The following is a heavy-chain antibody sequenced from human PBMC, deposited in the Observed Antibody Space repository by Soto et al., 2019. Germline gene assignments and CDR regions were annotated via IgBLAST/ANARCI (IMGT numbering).Heavy chain of an antibody. Sequence: HPGGSLRLSCAASGFTFSSDWMSWVRQAPGKGLEWVANIKQDGSEKYYVDSVKGRFTISRDNAKNSLYLQMNSLRAEDTAVYYCARDVRVQQLSRDNWFDPWGQGTLVTVSS. CDR2: IKQDGSEK. CDR3: ARDVRVQQLSRDNWFDP. D-gene: IGHD5-18*01. CDR1: GFTFSSDW. V-gene: IGHV3-7*05. J-gene: IGHJ5*02.